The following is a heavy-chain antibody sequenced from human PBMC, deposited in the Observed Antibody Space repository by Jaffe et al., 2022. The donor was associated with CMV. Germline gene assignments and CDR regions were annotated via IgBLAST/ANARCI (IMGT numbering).Heavy chain of an antibody. CDR2: IYYSGST. CDR1: GGSISSSSYY. CDR3: ARRAVDSSQNGSESYYYYYYYMDV. V-gene: IGHV4-39*01. Sequence: QLQLQESGPGLVKPSETLSLTCTVSGGSISSSSYYWGWIRQPPGKGLEWIGSIYYSGSTYYNPSLKSRVTISVDTSKNQFSLKLSSVTAADTAVYYCARRAVDSSQNGSESYYYYYYYMDVWGKGTTVTVSS. D-gene: IGHD1-26*01. J-gene: IGHJ6*03.